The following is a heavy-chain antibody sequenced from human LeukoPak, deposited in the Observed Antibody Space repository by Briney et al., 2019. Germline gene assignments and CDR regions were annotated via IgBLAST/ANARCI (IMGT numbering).Heavy chain of an antibody. V-gene: IGHV4-30-4*01. CDR3: ARDRGLDYCSSTSCYTNGATFDP. D-gene: IGHD2-2*02. CDR1: GDSISSDDYY. CDR2: IYYSGST. Sequence: SQTLSLTCTVSGDSISSDDYYWSWIRQPPGKGLEWIGYIYYSGSTYYNPSLKSRVTISVDTSKNQFSLKLSSVTAADTAVYYCARDRGLDYCSSTSCYTNGATFDPWGQGTLVTVSS. J-gene: IGHJ5*02.